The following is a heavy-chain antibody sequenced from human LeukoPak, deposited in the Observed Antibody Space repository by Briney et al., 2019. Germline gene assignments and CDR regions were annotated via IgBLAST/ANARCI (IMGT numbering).Heavy chain of an antibody. Sequence: ASVKVSCKASGYTFTSYYMYWVRQAPGQGLEWMGIINPNRGSTSYAQKFQGRVTMTRDTSTSTVYMELSSLRSDDTAVYYCAREIGPRQLHLWGAAFDFWGQGTLVTVSS. CDR3: AREIGPRQLHLWGAAFDF. V-gene: IGHV1-46*01. D-gene: IGHD5-18*01. CDR2: INPNRGST. J-gene: IGHJ4*02. CDR1: GYTFTSYY.